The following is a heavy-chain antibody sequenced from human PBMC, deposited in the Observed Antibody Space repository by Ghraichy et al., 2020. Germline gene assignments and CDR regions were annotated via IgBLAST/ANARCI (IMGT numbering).Heavy chain of an antibody. Sequence: SETLSLTCTVSGDSIISSYWGWIRQSPGKRLEWIGYIHYRGNTYYNPSLRSRVTMSVDMSKNQFFLELSSVIAADTAVYYCARAYFDSSGYYSGGEVELDDSGQGTLVTVSS. CDR3: ARAYFDSSGYYSGGEVELDD. CDR1: GDSIISSY. J-gene: IGHJ4*02. CDR2: IHYRGNT. D-gene: IGHD3-22*01. V-gene: IGHV4-59*01.